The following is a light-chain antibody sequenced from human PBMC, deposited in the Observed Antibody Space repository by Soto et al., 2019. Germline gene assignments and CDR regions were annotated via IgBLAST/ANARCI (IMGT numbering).Light chain of an antibody. CDR3: QHAHNFPLT. V-gene: IGKV1-5*01. CDR1: QSISNW. Sequence: DIHMTQSPSTLPASVGDRVTITCRASQSISNWLAWYQQKPGKAPKLLIYDASSLESGVPSRFSGSGSGTDFTLTISSLQPEDFATYYCQHAHNFPLTYGQGTKVDIK. J-gene: IGKJ1*01. CDR2: DAS.